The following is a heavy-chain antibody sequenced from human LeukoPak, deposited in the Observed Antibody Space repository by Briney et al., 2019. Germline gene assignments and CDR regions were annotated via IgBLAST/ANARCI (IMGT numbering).Heavy chain of an antibody. CDR3: ARGTPRYSPWGPFFDY. J-gene: IGHJ4*02. CDR2: IYYSGST. D-gene: IGHD3-9*01. V-gene: IGHV4-61*08. CDR1: GGSISSGDYY. Sequence: SETLSLTCTVSGGSISSGDYYWSWIRQPPGRGLEWIGYIYYSGSTNYNPSLKSRVTISVDTSKNQFSLKLSSVTAADTAVYYCARGTPRYSPWGPFFDYWGQGTLVTVSS.